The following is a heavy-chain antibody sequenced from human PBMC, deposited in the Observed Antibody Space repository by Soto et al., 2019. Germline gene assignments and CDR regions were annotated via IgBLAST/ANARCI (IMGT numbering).Heavy chain of an antibody. CDR2: ISGSSSYI. D-gene: IGHD4-17*01. J-gene: IGHJ4*02. Sequence: EVPLVESGGGLVKPGGSLRLSCAASGFTFSSYSMNWVRQAPGKGLEWVSSISGSSSYIYYADSVKGRFTISRDNAKNSLYLQMNSLRAEDTAVYYCARGTVTTPFDYWGQGTLVTVSS. CDR1: GFTFSSYS. CDR3: ARGTVTTPFDY. V-gene: IGHV3-21*01.